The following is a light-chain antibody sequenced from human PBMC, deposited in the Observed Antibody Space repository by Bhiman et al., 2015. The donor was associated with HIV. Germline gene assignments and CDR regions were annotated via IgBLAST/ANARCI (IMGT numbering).Light chain of an antibody. CDR3: ETWDSSLSAEV. CDR2: ENN. Sequence: QSVLTQPPSVSAAPGQKVTISCSGSSSNIGNNYVSWYQQFPGTAPKLLIYENNKRPSGIPDRFSGSKSGTSATLGITGLQTGDEADYYCETWDSSLSAEVFGGGTKLTVL. V-gene: IGLV1-51*02. J-gene: IGLJ3*02. CDR1: SSNIGNNY.